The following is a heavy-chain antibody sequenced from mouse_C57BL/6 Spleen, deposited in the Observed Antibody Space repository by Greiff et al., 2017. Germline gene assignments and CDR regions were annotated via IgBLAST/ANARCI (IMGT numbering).Heavy chain of an antibody. D-gene: IGHD2-4*01. J-gene: IGHJ2*01. Sequence: EVKLVESGGGLVKPGGSLKLSCAASGFTFSSYAMSWVRQTPEKRLEWVATISDGGSYTYYPDNVKGRFTITRDNATNNLYLQMSHLKSEDTAMYYCARGDDYDGYFDYWGQGTTLTVSS. CDR1: GFTFSSYA. CDR2: ISDGGSYT. V-gene: IGHV5-4*03. CDR3: ARGDDYDGYFDY.